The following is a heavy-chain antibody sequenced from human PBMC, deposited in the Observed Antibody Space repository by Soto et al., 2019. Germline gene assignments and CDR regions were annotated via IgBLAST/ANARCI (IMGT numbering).Heavy chain of an antibody. V-gene: IGHV3-23*01. CDR2: ISGSGGST. CDR1: GFTFSSYA. D-gene: IGHD1-26*01. Sequence: EVQLLESGGGLVQPGGSLRLSCAASGFTFSSYAMSWVRQAPGKGLEWVSAISGSGGSTYYADSVKGRFTISRDNSKNTLYMQMDSLRAEDTAVYYCARRGSGSYYDYWGQGALVTVSS. CDR3: ARRGSGSYYDY. J-gene: IGHJ4*02.